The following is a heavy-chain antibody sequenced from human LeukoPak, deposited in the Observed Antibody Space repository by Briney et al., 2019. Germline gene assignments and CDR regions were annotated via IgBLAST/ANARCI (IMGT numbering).Heavy chain of an antibody. V-gene: IGHV4-39*01. CDR1: GGSISSSSDY. CDR2: IYYHENT. J-gene: IGHJ4*02. Sequence: TSETPSLTCTVSGGSISSSSDYWGWIRQAPGKGLEWIGSIYYHENTYYNSSLKSRVTISVDTSKNQFSLKLNSVTAADTAVYFCARRAYSAAYWKHFDYWGQGTLVTVSS. CDR3: ARRAYSAAYWKHFDY. D-gene: IGHD1-1*01.